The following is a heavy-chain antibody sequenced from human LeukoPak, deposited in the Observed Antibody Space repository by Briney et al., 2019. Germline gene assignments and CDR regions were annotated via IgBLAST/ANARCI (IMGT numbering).Heavy chain of an antibody. Sequence: GASVKVSCKASGYTFTSYDINRVRQATGQGLKWMGWMNPNSGNTGYAQKFQGRVTMTRNTSISTAYMELSSLRSEDTAVYYCARVHGDHSDAFDIWGQGTMVTVSS. D-gene: IGHD4-17*01. V-gene: IGHV1-8*01. CDR1: GYTFTSYD. CDR3: ARVHGDHSDAFDI. J-gene: IGHJ3*02. CDR2: MNPNSGNT.